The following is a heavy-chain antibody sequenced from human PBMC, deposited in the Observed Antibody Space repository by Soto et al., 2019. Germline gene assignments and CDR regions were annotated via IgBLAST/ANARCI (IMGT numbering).Heavy chain of an antibody. V-gene: IGHV1-18*01. CDR3: ARDSDILTGYYTGLFDY. J-gene: IGHJ4*02. D-gene: IGHD3-9*01. CDR2: ISAYNGNT. Sequence: SGKVSCKASGYTFTSYGISWVRQAPGQGLEWMGWISAYNGNTNYAQKLQGRVTMTTDTSTSTAYMELRSLRSDDTAVYYCARDSDILTGYYTGLFDYWGQGTLVTVSS. CDR1: GYTFTSYG.